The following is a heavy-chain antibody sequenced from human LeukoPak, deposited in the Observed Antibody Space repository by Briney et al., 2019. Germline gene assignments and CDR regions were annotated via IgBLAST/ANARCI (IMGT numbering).Heavy chain of an antibody. CDR3: ARGRISASNTGAFDI. CDR1: GGSISSYY. V-gene: IGHV4-59*01. D-gene: IGHD3-3*02. Sequence: SETLSLTCTVSGGSISSYYWNWIRQPPGKGLEWIGYIYHTESTSYSPSLKSRVTISLDRSKSQFSLKLTSVTAADTAVYYCARGRISASNTGAFDIWGQGTMGTVSS. CDR2: IYHTEST. J-gene: IGHJ3*02.